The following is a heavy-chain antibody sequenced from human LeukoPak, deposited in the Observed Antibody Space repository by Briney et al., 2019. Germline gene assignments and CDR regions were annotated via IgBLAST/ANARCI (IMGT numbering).Heavy chain of an antibody. CDR2: IYYSGST. J-gene: IGHJ4*02. CDR3: TRDIGDFVSDF. CDR1: GGSISSGGYY. V-gene: IGHV4-31*03. Sequence: SETLSLTCPVSGGSISSGGYYWSWIRQHPGKGLEWIGYIYYSGSTYYNPSLQSRVTISADTSKNQFALDLRSVTAADTAVYYCTRDIGDFVSDFWGQGTLVTVSS. D-gene: IGHD2-21*02.